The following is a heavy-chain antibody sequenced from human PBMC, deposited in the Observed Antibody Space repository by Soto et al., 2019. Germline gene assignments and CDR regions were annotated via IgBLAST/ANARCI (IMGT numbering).Heavy chain of an antibody. CDR2: VNPIVSMS. CDR1: GDTFNFYS. J-gene: IGHJ4*02. D-gene: IGHD3-10*01. CDR3: ASSYGSGYRAFDY. Sequence: QVQLVQSGAEVKRPGSSVKVSCKASGDTFNFYSINWVRQAPGLGLEWMGRVNPIVSMSNYAQKFQGRVTMTADKSTSTAYRELSSLRSEDTAIYCCASSYGSGYRAFDYWGQGALVTVSS. V-gene: IGHV1-69*02.